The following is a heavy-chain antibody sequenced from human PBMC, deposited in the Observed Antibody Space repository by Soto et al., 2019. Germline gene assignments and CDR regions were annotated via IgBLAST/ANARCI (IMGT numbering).Heavy chain of an antibody. CDR2: ISSSSSYI. J-gene: IGHJ6*02. D-gene: IGHD6-13*01. CDR1: GFTFSSYS. Sequence: PGGSLRLSCAASGFTFSSYSMNWVRQAPGKGLEWVSSISSSSSYIYYADSVKGRFTISRDNAKNSLYLQMNSLRAEDTAVYYCGRDQYSSSWPYYYYYGMDVWGQGTTVTVSS. CDR3: GRDQYSSSWPYYYYYGMDV. V-gene: IGHV3-21*01.